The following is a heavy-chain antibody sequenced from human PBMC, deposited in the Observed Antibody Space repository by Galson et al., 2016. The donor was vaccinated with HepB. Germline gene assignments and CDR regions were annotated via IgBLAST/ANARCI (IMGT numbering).Heavy chain of an antibody. CDR3: ASGPDYRDFVSPFDF. CDR1: GVSISSNN. Sequence: ETLSLTCVVSGVSISSNNWWGWVRQAPGKGLEWVSGISDSGGTTYYADSVKGRFTISRDNSKNTLYLQMNSLRAEDTAAYYCASGPDYRDFVSPFDFWGQGALVTVSS. CDR2: ISDSGGTT. V-gene: IGHV3-23*01. D-gene: IGHD4-11*01. J-gene: IGHJ4*02.